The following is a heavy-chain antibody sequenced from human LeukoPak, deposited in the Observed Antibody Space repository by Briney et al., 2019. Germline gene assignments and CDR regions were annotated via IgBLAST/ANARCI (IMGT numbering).Heavy chain of an antibody. Sequence: GRSLRFSCAASGFTFSSSAMHWVRQAPGKGLEWVAFISYDGSTKYYADSVKGRFTISRDNSKNTLYLQMNSLRVEDTAVYYCARVGGVTPFFYFDFWGQGTLVTVSS. D-gene: IGHD1-26*01. V-gene: IGHV3-30*04. CDR2: ISYDGSTK. CDR1: GFTFSSSA. J-gene: IGHJ4*02. CDR3: ARVGGVTPFFYFDF.